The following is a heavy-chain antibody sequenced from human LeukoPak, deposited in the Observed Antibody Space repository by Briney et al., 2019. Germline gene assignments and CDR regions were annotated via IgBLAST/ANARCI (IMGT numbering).Heavy chain of an antibody. J-gene: IGHJ5*02. CDR1: GGSINSGLYY. V-gene: IGHV4-39*07. D-gene: IGHD3-10*01. CDR3: AREITMVRGVITINWFDP. Sequence: SETLSLTCTVSGGSINSGLYYWGWIRQPPGKGLEWIGRMSYSGSTDYNPSLKSRVTISVDTSKNQFSLRLSSVTAADAAVYYCAREITMVRGVITINWFDPWGQGTLVTVSS. CDR2: MSYSGST.